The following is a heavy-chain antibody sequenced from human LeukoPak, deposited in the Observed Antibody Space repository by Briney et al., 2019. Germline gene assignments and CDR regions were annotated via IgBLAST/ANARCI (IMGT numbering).Heavy chain of an antibody. CDR2: ISAYNGNT. J-gene: IGHJ6*03. V-gene: IGHV1-18*01. Sequence: ASVKVSCKASGGTFSSYAISWVRQAPGQGLEWMGWISAYNGNTNYAQKLQGRVTMTTDTSTSTAYMELRSLRSDDTAVYYCARDKGDPKNYYYYYMDVWGKGTTVTVSS. D-gene: IGHD3-10*01. CDR1: GGTFSSYA. CDR3: ARDKGDPKNYYYYYMDV.